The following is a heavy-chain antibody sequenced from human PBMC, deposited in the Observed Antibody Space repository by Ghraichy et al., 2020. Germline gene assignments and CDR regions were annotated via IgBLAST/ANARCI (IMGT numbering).Heavy chain of an antibody. CDR1: GYTFTDYY. Sequence: ASVKVSCKASGYTFTDYYFHWVRPAPGQGLEWMGWLNPKNGDTDYAPKFQGRITLSGDTSISTAYMDLSRLRSDDTAVYYCARDATGLEHYGIGVVIPPLYWGQGTQVTVSS. CDR2: LNPKNGDT. J-gene: IGHJ4*02. CDR3: ARDATGLEHYGIGVVIPPLY. D-gene: IGHD2-21*01. V-gene: IGHV1-2*02.